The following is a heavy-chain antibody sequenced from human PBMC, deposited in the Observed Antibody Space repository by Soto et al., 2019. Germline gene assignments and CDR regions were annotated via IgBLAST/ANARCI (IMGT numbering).Heavy chain of an antibody. Sequence: QVQLVQSGAEVKKPRSSVKVSCKASGGTFSSHAISWVRQAPGQGLEWMGGIIPIFGTANYAQKFQGRVTITADESTSTAYMELSSLRSEDTAVYYCAREGGSGNYRYYAMDVWGQGTTVTVSS. CDR2: IIPIFGTA. CDR3: AREGGSGNYRYYAMDV. D-gene: IGHD3-10*01. J-gene: IGHJ6*02. V-gene: IGHV1-69*12. CDR1: GGTFSSHA.